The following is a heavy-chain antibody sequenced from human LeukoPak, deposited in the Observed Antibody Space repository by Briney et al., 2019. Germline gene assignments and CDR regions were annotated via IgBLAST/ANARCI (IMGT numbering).Heavy chain of an antibody. CDR1: GYSFTSYW. CDR3: ATSIHISSSSGYWYFDL. J-gene: IGHJ2*01. V-gene: IGHV5-51*01. D-gene: IGHD6-6*01. CDR2: IYLGDSDT. Sequence: GESLKISCKGSGYSFTSYWISWVRQMPGKGLEWMGNIYLGDSDTRYSPSFQGQVTISADKSINTAYLQWSSLKASDTAMYYCATSIHISSSSGYWYFDLWGRGTLVTASS.